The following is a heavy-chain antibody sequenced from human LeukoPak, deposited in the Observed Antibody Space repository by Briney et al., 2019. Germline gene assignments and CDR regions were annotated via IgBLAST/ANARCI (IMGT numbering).Heavy chain of an antibody. D-gene: IGHD2-2*02. CDR3: ARGRYCSSTSCYTSGYDWYY. CDR2: INTNTGNP. CDR1: GYTFTSYY. Sequence: GASVKVSCKTSGYTFTSYYIHWVRQAPGQGLEWMGWINTNTGNPTYAQGFTGRFVFSLDTSVSTAYLQISSLKAEDTAVYYCARGRYCSSTSCYTSGYDWYYWGQGTLVTVSS. V-gene: IGHV7-4-1*02. J-gene: IGHJ4*02.